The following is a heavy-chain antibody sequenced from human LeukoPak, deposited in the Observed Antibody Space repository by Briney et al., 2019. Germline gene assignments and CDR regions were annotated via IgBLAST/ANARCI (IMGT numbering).Heavy chain of an antibody. D-gene: IGHD6-19*01. V-gene: IGHV1-24*01. Sequence: ASVKVSCKVSGYTLTELSMHWVRQAPGKGLEWMGGFDPEDGETIYAQKFQGRVTMTEDTSTDTAYMELSSLRSEDTAVYYCAILRIAVAGSDAFDIWGQGTMVTVSS. J-gene: IGHJ3*02. CDR2: FDPEDGET. CDR1: GYTLTELS. CDR3: AILRIAVAGSDAFDI.